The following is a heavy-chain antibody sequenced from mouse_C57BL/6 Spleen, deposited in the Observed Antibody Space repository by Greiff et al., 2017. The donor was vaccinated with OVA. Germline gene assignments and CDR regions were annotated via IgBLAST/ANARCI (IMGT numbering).Heavy chain of an antibody. J-gene: IGHJ4*01. V-gene: IGHV5-17*01. CDR2: ISSGSSTI. CDR3: ARYYDYVYYAMDY. D-gene: IGHD2-4*01. Sequence: EVKLQASGGGLVKPGRSLKLSCAASGFTFSDYGMSWVRQAPEKGLEWVAYISSGSSTIHYADTVKGRFTISRDNAKITLFLQMTSLRSEDTAMYYCARYYDYVYYAMDYWGQGTSVTVSS. CDR1: GFTFSDYG.